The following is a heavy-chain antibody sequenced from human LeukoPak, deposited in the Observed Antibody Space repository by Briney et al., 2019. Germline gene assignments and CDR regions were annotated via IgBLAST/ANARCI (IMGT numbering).Heavy chain of an antibody. CDR1: GGTFSSYA. CDR2: IIPIFGTA. V-gene: IGHV1-69*13. CDR3: ARDPEPIVVVPAAMDRNYYYYYGMDV. Sequence: GASVKVSCKASGGTFSSYAISWVRQAPGQGLGWMGGIIPIFGTANYAQKFQGGVTITADESTSTAYMELSSLRSEDTAVYYCARDPEPIVVVPAAMDRNYYYYYGMDVWAKGPRSPSP. D-gene: IGHD2-2*01. J-gene: IGHJ6*02.